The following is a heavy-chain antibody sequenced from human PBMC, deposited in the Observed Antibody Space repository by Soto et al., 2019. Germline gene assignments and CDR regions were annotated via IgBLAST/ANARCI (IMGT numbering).Heavy chain of an antibody. Sequence: SETLSLTCAVYGGSFSPYCLSWIRQTPGKGLEWIAEINYSGITNFNPSLKSRVTISVDTSKNQISLKLSSVTAADTAVYYCAGASTWHPGAFDIWGQGTTVTVSS. V-gene: IGHV4-34*01. CDR2: INYSGIT. CDR1: GGSFSPYC. D-gene: IGHD5-12*01. J-gene: IGHJ3*02. CDR3: AGASTWHPGAFDI.